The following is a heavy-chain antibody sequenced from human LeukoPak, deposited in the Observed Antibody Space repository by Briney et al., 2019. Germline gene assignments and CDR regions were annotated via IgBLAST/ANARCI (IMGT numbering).Heavy chain of an antibody. D-gene: IGHD6-19*01. V-gene: IGHV3-53*01. CDR2: IPSGDST. J-gene: IGHJ4*02. CDR1: GFGVSSKY. Sequence: GGSLRLSCAASGFGVSSKYMAWVRQAPGKGLEWVTVIPSGDSTYYADSVKGRFTISRDSSKNTLYLQMNTLRAEDTAVYYCAKHIAMPAQYNFESWGQGTLVTVSS. CDR3: AKHIAMPAQYNFES.